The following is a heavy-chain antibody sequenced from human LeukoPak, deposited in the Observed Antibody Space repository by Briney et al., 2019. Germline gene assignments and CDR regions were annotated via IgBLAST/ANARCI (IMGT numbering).Heavy chain of an antibody. D-gene: IGHD3-22*01. Sequence: VASVTVSCKVSGYTLTELSMHWVRQAPGKGLEWMGGFDPEDGETIYAQKFQGRVTMTEDTSTDTAYIELSSLRSEDTAVYYCATGPPYYDSTGDAFDIWGQGTMVTVSS. CDR1: GYTLTELS. CDR2: FDPEDGET. V-gene: IGHV1-24*01. CDR3: ATGPPYYDSTGDAFDI. J-gene: IGHJ3*02.